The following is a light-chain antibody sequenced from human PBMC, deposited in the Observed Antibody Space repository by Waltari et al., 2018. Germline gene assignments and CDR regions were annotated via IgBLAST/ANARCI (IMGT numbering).Light chain of an antibody. Sequence: DIVMTQTPLSLPVPLGQPASISCRSSQSLVHSDDGNTYLSWLHQRPGQPPRLLIYKISNRFSGVPDRFSGSGAGTDFTLKISRVEAEDVGVYYCLQATQFPRSFGQGTKLEIK. CDR1: QSLVHSDDGNTY. V-gene: IGKV2-24*01. CDR3: LQATQFPRS. CDR2: KIS. J-gene: IGKJ2*01.